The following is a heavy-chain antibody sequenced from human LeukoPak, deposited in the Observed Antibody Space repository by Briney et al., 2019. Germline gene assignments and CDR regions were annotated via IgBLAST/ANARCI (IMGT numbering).Heavy chain of an antibody. V-gene: IGHV4-34*01. D-gene: IGHD5-12*01. CDR3: ARGGSGYDFDH. J-gene: IGHJ4*02. CDR2: INHRGST. Sequence: SETLSLTCAVYGGSFSDYYWSWIRHPPGKGLEWIGEINHRGSTNYNSSLKSRVTISVDTSRKQFSLKLSSVTAADTAVYYCARGGSGYDFDHWGQGTLVTVSS. CDR1: GGSFSDYY.